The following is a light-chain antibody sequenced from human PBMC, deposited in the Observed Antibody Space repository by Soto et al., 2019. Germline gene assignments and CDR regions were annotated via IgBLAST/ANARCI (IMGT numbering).Light chain of an antibody. V-gene: IGKV1-5*03. Sequence: DIQMTQSPSTLSASVGDRVTITCRASQSISSWLAWYQLKPGKAPKLLIYRAPTLQSGVPSRFGGSGSGTEFTLTISSLQPDDFAAYYCQQYNSYPLTFGGGTKVEIK. CDR2: RAP. CDR1: QSISSW. J-gene: IGKJ4*01. CDR3: QQYNSYPLT.